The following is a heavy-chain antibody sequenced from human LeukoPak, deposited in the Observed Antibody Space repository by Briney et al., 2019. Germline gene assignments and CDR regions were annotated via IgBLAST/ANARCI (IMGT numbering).Heavy chain of an antibody. D-gene: IGHD5-12*01. V-gene: IGHV3-48*02. CDR1: GFTFRDYS. Sequence: GGSLRLSCAASGFTFRDYSMNWVRQTPGKGLEWVSYISSGGSTIYYADSVKGRFTVSRDNAKNSLYLQMNSLRDEDTAVYYCASNSGYDSAYWGQGTLVTVSS. CDR3: ASNSGYDSAY. J-gene: IGHJ4*02. CDR2: ISSGGSTI.